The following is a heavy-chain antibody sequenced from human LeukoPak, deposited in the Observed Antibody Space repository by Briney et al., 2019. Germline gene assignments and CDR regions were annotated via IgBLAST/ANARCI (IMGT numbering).Heavy chain of an antibody. CDR3: ARDGDTTSKVDY. CDR1: GFTFNNHY. Sequence: GGSLRLSCAASGFTFNNHYMSWIRQAPGKGLEWVSYITSSDSGGFYADSVKGRFTISRDNAKNSLYLQMNSLRVEDTAVYYCARDGDTTSKVDYLGQGTLVTVSS. V-gene: IGHV3-11*01. CDR2: ITSSDSGG. D-gene: IGHD4-11*01. J-gene: IGHJ4*02.